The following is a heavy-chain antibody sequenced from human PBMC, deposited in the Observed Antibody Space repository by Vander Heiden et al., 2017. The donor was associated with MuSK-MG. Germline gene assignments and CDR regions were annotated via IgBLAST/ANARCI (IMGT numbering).Heavy chain of an antibody. J-gene: IGHJ4*02. D-gene: IGHD1-26*01. CDR3: ARWGIVGATSDY. V-gene: IGHV4-39*01. Sequence: QLQLQESGPGLVKPSETLSLTCTVPGGSISGSSYYWGWIRQPPGKGLEWIGSIYYSGSTYYNPSLKSRVTISVDTSKNQFSLKLSSVTAADTAVYYCARWGIVGATSDYWGQGNLVTVSS. CDR2: IYYSGST. CDR1: GGSISGSSYY.